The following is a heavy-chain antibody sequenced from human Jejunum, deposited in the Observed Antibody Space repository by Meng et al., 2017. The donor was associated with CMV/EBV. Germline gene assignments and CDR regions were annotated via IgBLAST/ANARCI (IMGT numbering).Heavy chain of an antibody. J-gene: IGHJ6*02. V-gene: IGHV1-2*02. Sequence: FPCLYIHWVRQAPGHGLEWMGWINPDSGGTTYAQQFPGRVTMTWDTSINTAYMELGRLTSDDTAVYYCARDLRFLGRCYGMDVWGQGTTVTVSS. CDR1: FPCLY. CDR2: INPDSGGT. D-gene: IGHD3-3*01. CDR3: ARDLRFLGRCYGMDV.